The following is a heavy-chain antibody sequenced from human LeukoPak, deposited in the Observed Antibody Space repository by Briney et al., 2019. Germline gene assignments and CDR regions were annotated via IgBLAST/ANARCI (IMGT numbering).Heavy chain of an antibody. J-gene: IGHJ5*02. CDR2: ISYDGSNK. CDR3: ARDQGYYYDSSGQP. CDR1: GFTFGSYA. D-gene: IGHD3-22*01. Sequence: GGSLRLSCAASGFTFGSYAMHWVRQAPGKGLERVAVISYDGSNKYYADSVKGRFTISRDNSKNTLYLQMNSLRAEDPAVYYCARDQGYYYDSSGQPWGQGTLVTVSS. V-gene: IGHV3-30-3*01.